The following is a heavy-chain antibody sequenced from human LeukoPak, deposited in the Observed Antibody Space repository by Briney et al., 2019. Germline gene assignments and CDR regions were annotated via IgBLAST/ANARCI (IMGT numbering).Heavy chain of an antibody. J-gene: IGHJ4*02. CDR2: IYHSGST. D-gene: IGHD3-10*01. CDR1: GGSISSGGYS. V-gene: IGHV4-30-2*01. CDR3: ARSVISSGFDY. Sequence: TLSLTCAVSGGSISSGGYSWSWIRQPPGKGLEWIGYIYHSGSTYYNPSLKSRVTISVARSKNQFSLKLSSVTAADTAVYYCARSVISSGFDYWGQGTLVTVSS.